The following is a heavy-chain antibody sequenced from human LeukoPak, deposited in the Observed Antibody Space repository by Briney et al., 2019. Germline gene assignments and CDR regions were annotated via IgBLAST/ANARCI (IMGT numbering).Heavy chain of an antibody. J-gene: IGHJ4*02. Sequence: SETLSLTCTVSGGSISSYYWSRIRQPPGKGLEWIGYIYYSGSTNYNPSLKSRVTISVDTSKYQFSLKLSSVTAADTAVYYCASRDAQFDYWGQGTLVTVSS. CDR2: IYYSGST. CDR1: GGSISSYY. D-gene: IGHD3-10*01. CDR3: ASRDAQFDY. V-gene: IGHV4-59*01.